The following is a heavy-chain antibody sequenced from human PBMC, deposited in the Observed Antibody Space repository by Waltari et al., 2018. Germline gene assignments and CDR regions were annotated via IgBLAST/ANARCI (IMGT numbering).Heavy chain of an antibody. D-gene: IGHD2-2*01. CDR1: GGSINSYY. J-gene: IGHJ6*03. CDR3: ARGGFDCSRTICFPYYNHYMDV. CDR2: ISYMWLT. V-gene: IGHV4-59*13. Sequence: QVQLQESGPGLIKPSETLSLSCSVSGGSINSYYWTWIRQAPGKGLQWIGYISYMWLTTYTPSLTRLVTISFDPSKTHFSLNLTSVTAADTAVYYCARGGFDCSRTICFPYYNHYMDVWGKGITVAVS.